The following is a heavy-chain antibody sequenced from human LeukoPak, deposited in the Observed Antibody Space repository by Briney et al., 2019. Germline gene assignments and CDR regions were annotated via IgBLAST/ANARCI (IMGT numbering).Heavy chain of an antibody. D-gene: IGHD3-3*01. J-gene: IGHJ4*02. CDR2: IWYDGSNK. Sequence: PGRSLRLPCAASGFTFSSYGMHWVRQAPGKGLEWVAVIWYDGSNKYYADSVKGRFTISRDNSKNTLDLQMNSLRAEDTAVYYCARDRSYDFWSGYSTPDYWGQGTLVTVSS. V-gene: IGHV3-33*01. CDR1: GFTFSSYG. CDR3: ARDRSYDFWSGYSTPDY.